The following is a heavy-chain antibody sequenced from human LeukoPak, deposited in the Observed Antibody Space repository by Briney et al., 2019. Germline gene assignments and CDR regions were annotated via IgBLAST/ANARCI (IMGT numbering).Heavy chain of an antibody. D-gene: IGHD3-16*02. CDR2: ISYDGSNK. Sequence: GGSLRLSCAASGFTFSSYGMHWVRQAPGKGLEWVAVISYDGSNKYYADSVKGRFTISRYNSKNTLYLQMNSLRAEDTAVYYCAKALSDFDYWGQGTLVTVSS. CDR1: GFTFSSYG. CDR3: AKALSDFDY. J-gene: IGHJ4*02. V-gene: IGHV3-30*18.